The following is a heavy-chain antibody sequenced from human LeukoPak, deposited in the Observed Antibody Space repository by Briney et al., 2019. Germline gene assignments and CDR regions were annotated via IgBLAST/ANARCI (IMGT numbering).Heavy chain of an antibody. V-gene: IGHV3-21*01. CDR2: ISSSSSYI. D-gene: IGHD6-19*01. CDR1: GFTFSSYS. CDR3: ARGGSIAVDSAYYYYGMDV. Sequence: GGSLRLSCAASGFTFSSYSMNWVRQPPGKGLEWVSSISSSSSYIYYADSVKGRFTISRDNAKNSLYLQMNSLRAEDTAVYYCARGGSIAVDSAYYYYGMDVWGQGTTVTVSS. J-gene: IGHJ6*02.